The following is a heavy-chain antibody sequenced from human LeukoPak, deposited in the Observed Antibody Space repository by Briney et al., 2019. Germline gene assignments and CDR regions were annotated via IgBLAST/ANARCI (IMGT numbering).Heavy chain of an antibody. D-gene: IGHD2-2*01. V-gene: IGHV1-8*01. Sequence: ASVKVSCKASGYTFTSYDITWVRPATGQGLEWMGWMNPNRGNTGYAQKFQGRVTMTRNTSISTAYMELSSLRSEDTAVYYCARGGPTYCSSTSCYRGGYFDYWGQGTLVTVSS. CDR3: ARGGPTYCSSTSCYRGGYFDY. CDR2: MNPNRGNT. J-gene: IGHJ4*02. CDR1: GYTFTSYD.